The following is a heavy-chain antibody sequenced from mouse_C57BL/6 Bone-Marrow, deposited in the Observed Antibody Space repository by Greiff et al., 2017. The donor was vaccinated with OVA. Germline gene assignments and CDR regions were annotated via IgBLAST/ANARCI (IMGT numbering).Heavy chain of an antibody. V-gene: IGHV1-9*01. CDR2: ILPGSGST. CDR1: GYTFTGYW. Sequence: VQLQQSGAELMKPGASVKLSCKATGYTFTGYWIEWVKQRPGHGLEWIGEILPGSGSTTYNEKFKGKATFTADTSSNTAYMQLSSLTTEDSAIYYCARRRTGYAMDYWGQGTSVTVSS. J-gene: IGHJ4*01. CDR3: ARRRTGYAMDY.